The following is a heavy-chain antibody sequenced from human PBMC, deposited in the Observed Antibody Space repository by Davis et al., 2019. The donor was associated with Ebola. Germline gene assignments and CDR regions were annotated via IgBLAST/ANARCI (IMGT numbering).Heavy chain of an antibody. V-gene: IGHV3-15*01. Sequence: PGGSLRLSCAASEFIFGDHSMNWVRQAPGKGLEWVGRIKSKTDGGTTDYAAPVKGRFTISRDDSKNTLYLQMNSLRAEDTAVYYCARVVTDFDYWGQGTLVTVSS. CDR2: IKSKTDGGTT. J-gene: IGHJ4*02. D-gene: IGHD2-21*02. CDR3: ARVVTDFDY. CDR1: EFIFGDHS.